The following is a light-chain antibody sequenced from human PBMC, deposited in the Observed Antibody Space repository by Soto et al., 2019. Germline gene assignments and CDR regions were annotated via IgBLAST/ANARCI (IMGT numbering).Light chain of an antibody. CDR1: QSVSTSF. CDR2: GAS. V-gene: IGKV3-20*01. Sequence: EIVLTQSPGTLSLSPGERATLSCRASQSVSTSFLAWYQQKPGQAPRLLIYGASSRATGIPDRFRGSGSGTDFTLTISRLEPEDFAVYYCQQYDSSPLTFGGGTKVEIK. J-gene: IGKJ4*01. CDR3: QQYDSSPLT.